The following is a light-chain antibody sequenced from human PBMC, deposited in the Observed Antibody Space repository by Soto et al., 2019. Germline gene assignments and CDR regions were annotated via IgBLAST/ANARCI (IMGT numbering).Light chain of an antibody. Sequence: EIVLTQSPATLSLSPGERVILSCRASQSVSSYLNWYQQKPGQAPRLLIYDASNRATGIPARFSGSGSGTDFTLIISSLEPEDFAVYYCQHRINWPLTFGGGTKLEIK. CDR1: QSVSSY. CDR2: DAS. J-gene: IGKJ4*01. V-gene: IGKV3-11*01. CDR3: QHRINWPLT.